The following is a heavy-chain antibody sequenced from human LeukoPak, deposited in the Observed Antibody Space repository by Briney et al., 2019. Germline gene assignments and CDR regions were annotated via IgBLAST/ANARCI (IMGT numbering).Heavy chain of an antibody. D-gene: IGHD3-10*01. CDR2: ISSGSSAI. V-gene: IGHV3-48*01. CDR1: GFSFSTYS. CDR3: GPGDPRFDY. J-gene: IGHJ4*02. Sequence: GGSLRLSCAASGFSFSTYSMNWVRQAPGKGLQWVSYISSGSSAIYYTDSVKGRFTITRDDAKNSVYLQMNSLRTEDTAVYYCGPGDPRFDYGGKGILVTVS.